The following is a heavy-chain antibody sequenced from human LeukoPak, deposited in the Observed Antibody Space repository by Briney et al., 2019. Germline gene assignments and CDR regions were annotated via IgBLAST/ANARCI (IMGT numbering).Heavy chain of an antibody. V-gene: IGHV3-23*01. CDR1: GFTVSRVA. Sequence: GGSLRLSCVASGFTVSRVAMSWVRQVPGKGLEWVASITNNNGKTYSAYSVKGRFTISRDESENTVFLQMNSLRAEDTAVYYCAKDGSDYYDSSGYSSDLDYWGQGTLVTVSS. CDR2: ITNNNGKT. CDR3: AKDGSDYYDSSGYSSDLDY. J-gene: IGHJ4*02. D-gene: IGHD3-22*01.